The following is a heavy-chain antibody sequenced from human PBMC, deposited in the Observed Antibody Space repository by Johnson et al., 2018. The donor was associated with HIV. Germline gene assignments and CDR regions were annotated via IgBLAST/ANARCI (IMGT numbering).Heavy chain of an antibody. V-gene: IGHV3-30-3*01. CDR1: GFTFSSSA. Sequence: QVQLVESGGGVVQPGRSLRLSCAASGFTFSSSAMHWVRQAPGKGLEWVAVISYDGDNIYYADSVKGRFTISRDNSKNTLYLQMNSLRVADTAVYYCARDRSLWFRELWPRDAFDMWGQGTKITVSS. CDR3: ARDRSLWFRELWPRDAFDM. J-gene: IGHJ3*02. CDR2: ISYDGDNI. D-gene: IGHD3-10*01.